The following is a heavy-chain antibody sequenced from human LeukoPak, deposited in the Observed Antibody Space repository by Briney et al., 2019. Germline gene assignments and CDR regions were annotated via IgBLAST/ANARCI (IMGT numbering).Heavy chain of an antibody. Sequence: GGSLRLSCAASGFTFRSYAMSWVRQAPGKGLEWVSTIRFGDDTTYYADSVKGRFTVSRDNSKSTLNLQMNSLRAEDTAVYYCTKDQAYGYTNYADYWGQATLVTVSS. CDR2: IRFGDDTT. CDR1: GFTFRSYA. D-gene: IGHD5-24*01. V-gene: IGHV3-23*01. CDR3: TKDQAYGYTNYADY. J-gene: IGHJ4*02.